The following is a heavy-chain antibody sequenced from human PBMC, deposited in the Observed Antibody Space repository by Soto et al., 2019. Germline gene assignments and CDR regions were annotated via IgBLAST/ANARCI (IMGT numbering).Heavy chain of an antibody. D-gene: IGHD3-10*01. CDR1: GFTLSSYS. Sequence: GGSLRLSCAASGFTLSSYSMRRVRQAPGKGLEWVSGFRTSGDGGTTYYADSVKGRFTISRDNSKNMLFLQMNSLRAEDTAIYYCAKKVNSGPGSQYFDYWGQGTLVTVSS. CDR3: AKKVNSGPGSQYFDY. CDR2: FRTSGDGGTT. J-gene: IGHJ4*02. V-gene: IGHV3-23*01.